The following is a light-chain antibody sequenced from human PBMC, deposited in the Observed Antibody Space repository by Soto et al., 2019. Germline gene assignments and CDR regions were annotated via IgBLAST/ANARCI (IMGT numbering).Light chain of an antibody. Sequence: DIVMTQSPDSLAVSLGERATINCKSSQSVLFLSNNRNYLSCYQQKPCQPPKLLIYWASTRLSGVPDRVSGSGSETDSTLTIDRLQAEDLALYYCHQYYSTPWTFGQGTKVDIK. J-gene: IGKJ1*01. V-gene: IGKV4-1*01. CDR1: QSVLFLSNNRNY. CDR3: HQYYSTPWT. CDR2: WAS.